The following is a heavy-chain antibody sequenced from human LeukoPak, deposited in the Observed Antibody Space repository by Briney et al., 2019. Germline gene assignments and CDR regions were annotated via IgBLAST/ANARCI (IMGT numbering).Heavy chain of an antibody. CDR1: GGTFSSYA. D-gene: IGHD1-26*01. J-gene: IGHJ4*02. CDR2: IIPIFGIA. CDR3: ARDQEYSGSPAPFDY. V-gene: IGHV1-69*04. Sequence: ASVKVSCKASGGTFSSYAISWVRQAPGQGLEWMGRIIPIFGIASYAQKFQGRVTITADKSTSTAYMELSSLRSEDTAVYYCARDQEYSGSPAPFDYWGQGTLVTVSS.